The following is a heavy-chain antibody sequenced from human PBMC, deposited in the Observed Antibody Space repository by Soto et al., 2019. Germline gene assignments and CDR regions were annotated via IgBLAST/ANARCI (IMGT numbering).Heavy chain of an antibody. J-gene: IGHJ5*02. V-gene: IGHV3-21*01. CDR1: GFTFSIYS. D-gene: IGHD4-4*01. Sequence: GGSLRLSCAASGFTFSIYSMNWVRQAPGKGLEWVSSISSSSSYIYYADSVKGRFTISRDNAKNSLYLQMNSLRAEDTAVYYCARGNADNWFDPWGQGTLVTVSS. CDR3: ARGNADNWFDP. CDR2: ISSSSSYI.